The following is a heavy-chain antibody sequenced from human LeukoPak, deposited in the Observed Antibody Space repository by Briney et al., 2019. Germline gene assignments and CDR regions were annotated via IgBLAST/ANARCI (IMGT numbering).Heavy chain of an antibody. CDR3: ARVTPIAVAGNDY. D-gene: IGHD6-19*01. CDR2: INPSGGST. Sequence: ASVKVSCKASGYTFTSYYMHWVRQAPGQGLEWMGIINPSGGSTSYAQKFQGRVTMTRDTSTSTAYMELRSLRSDDTAVYYCARVTPIAVAGNDYWGQGTLVTVSS. J-gene: IGHJ4*02. V-gene: IGHV1-46*01. CDR1: GYTFTSYY.